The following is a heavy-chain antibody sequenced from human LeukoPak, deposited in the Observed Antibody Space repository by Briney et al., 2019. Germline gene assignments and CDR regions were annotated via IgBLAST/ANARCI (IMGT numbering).Heavy chain of an antibody. Sequence: GGSLRLSCAASGFTFSNSWMSWVRQAPGKGLEWVANIKYDGSEKYYVDSVKGRFTISRDNAKNSLFLQMSTLRSEDTAVYYCARGIDGYYDYWGQGTLVTVSS. CDR2: IKYDGSEK. CDR1: GFTFSNSW. CDR3: ARGIDGYYDY. D-gene: IGHD3-22*01. J-gene: IGHJ4*02. V-gene: IGHV3-7*01.